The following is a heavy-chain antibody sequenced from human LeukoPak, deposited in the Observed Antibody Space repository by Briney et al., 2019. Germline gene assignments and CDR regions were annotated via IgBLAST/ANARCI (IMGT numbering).Heavy chain of an antibody. CDR3: ARGYDILTGFDY. CDR1: GGSMSNYY. Sequence: SETLSLTCTVSGGSMSNYYWSWIRQPAGKGLEWIGRIHTSGSTNYNPSLKSRVTMSIDTSKNQFSLKLSSVTAADTAVYYCARGYDILTGFDYWGQGTLVTVSS. J-gene: IGHJ4*02. CDR2: IHTSGST. V-gene: IGHV4-4*07. D-gene: IGHD3-9*01.